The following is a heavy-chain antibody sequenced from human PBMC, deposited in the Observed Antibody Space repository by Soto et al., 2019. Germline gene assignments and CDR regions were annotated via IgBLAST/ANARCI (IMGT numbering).Heavy chain of an antibody. CDR2: INHSGGT. CDR1: GGSFSAYY. V-gene: IGHV4-34*01. J-gene: IGHJ4*02. Sequence: PSETLSLTCAVYGGSFSAYYWSWIRQPPGKGLEWIGEINHSGGTSYNPSLKSRVTISVDTSKSQFSLKLTSVTAADRAVYYCERGSVDTVDSSGFYEYWGQRTPVTVSS. CDR3: ERGSVDTVDSSGFYEY. D-gene: IGHD3-22*01.